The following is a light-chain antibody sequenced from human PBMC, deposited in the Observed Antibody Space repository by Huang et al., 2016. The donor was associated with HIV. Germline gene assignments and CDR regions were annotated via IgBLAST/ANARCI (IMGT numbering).Light chain of an antibody. CDR1: QSVSSN. CDR2: DAS. Sequence: EIVMTQSPATLSVSPGERATLSCRASQSVSSNLAWYQQKPGQAPRLLIYDASTRATGISARFSGSGSGKEFTLTISSLQSEDFAVYYCQQYHNWPPWTFGQGTKVEIK. CDR3: QQYHNWPPWT. V-gene: IGKV3-15*01. J-gene: IGKJ1*01.